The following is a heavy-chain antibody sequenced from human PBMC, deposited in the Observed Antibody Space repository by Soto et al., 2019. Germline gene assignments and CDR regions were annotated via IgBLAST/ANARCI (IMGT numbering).Heavy chain of an antibody. D-gene: IGHD3-22*01. CDR3: AKEQETYYYDSSGYPFDY. Sequence: GGSLRLSCAASGFTFSSYAMSWVRQAPGKGLEWVSAISGSGGSTYYADSVKGRFTISRDNSKNTLYLQMNSLRAEDTAVYYCAKEQETYYYDSSGYPFDYWGQGTLVTVSS. CDR1: GFTFSSYA. J-gene: IGHJ4*02. V-gene: IGHV3-23*01. CDR2: ISGSGGST.